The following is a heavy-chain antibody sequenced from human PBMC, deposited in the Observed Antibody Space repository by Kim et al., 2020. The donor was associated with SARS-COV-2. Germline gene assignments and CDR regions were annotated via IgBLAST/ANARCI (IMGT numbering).Heavy chain of an antibody. J-gene: IGHJ6*02. D-gene: IGHD2-2*01. Sequence: KSRVTISVDTSKNQFSLKLSSVTAADTAVYYCARLLPAAILIGYYGMDVWGQGTTVTVSS. CDR3: ARLLPAAILIGYYGMDV. V-gene: IGHV4-39*01.